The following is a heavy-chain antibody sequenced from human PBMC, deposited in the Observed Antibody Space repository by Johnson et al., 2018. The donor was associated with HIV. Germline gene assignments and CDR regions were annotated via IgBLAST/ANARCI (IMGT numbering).Heavy chain of an antibody. CDR2: IGRGGTTI. D-gene: IGHD3-10*01. Sequence: QMQLVESGGGLVKPGGSLRLSCVASGFTFSDYYMSWIRQAPGKGLEWLSYIGRGGTTIYSADSVKGRFTISRDNAMNSLYLQMNSLRADDTAVYYCARFEGFITTLRVVGDAFDIWGQGTMVTVSS. CDR1: GFTFSDYY. V-gene: IGHV3-11*04. J-gene: IGHJ3*02. CDR3: ARFEGFITTLRVVGDAFDI.